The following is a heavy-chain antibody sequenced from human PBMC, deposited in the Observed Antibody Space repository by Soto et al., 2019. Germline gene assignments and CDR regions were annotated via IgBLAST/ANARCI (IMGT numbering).Heavy chain of an antibody. D-gene: IGHD3-10*01. Sequence: PAGSLTLSCAASGFTFSNYWMSWVRQAPGKGLEWVANIKQDGSEKYYVDSVKGRFTISRDNAKNSLYLQMNSLRAEDTAVFYCARDPGTSGPGYFDYWGPGTLVTVSS. CDR3: ARDPGTSGPGYFDY. J-gene: IGHJ4*02. V-gene: IGHV3-7*03. CDR1: GFTFSNYW. CDR2: IKQDGSEK.